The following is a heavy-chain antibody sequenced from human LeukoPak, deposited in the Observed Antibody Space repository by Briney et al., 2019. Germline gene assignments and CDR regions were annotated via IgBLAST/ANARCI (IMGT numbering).Heavy chain of an antibody. CDR2: ISSSSRYT. J-gene: IGHJ6*04. V-gene: IGHV3-11*06. CDR3: ARDISSSWPYYYGMDV. Sequence: GGSLRLSCAASGFTFSDYYMSWIRQAPGKRLEWVSYISSSSRYTNYADSVKGRFTIFRDNPKNSLYLQMNSLRAEDTAVYYCARDISSSWPYYYGMDVWGKGTTVTVSS. CDR1: GFTFSDYY. D-gene: IGHD6-13*01.